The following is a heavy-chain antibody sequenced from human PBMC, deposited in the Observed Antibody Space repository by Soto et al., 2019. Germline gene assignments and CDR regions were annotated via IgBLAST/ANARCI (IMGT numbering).Heavy chain of an antibody. Sequence: QLVESGGGLVKPGGSLKVSCAASGGNFNAAWMTGAGQVPGKGLEWAASIKSKGSDETSDHAAPVKGRLTISRDASKNTLYLQMNSLKTEDTAVYYGTHTRGWPPSGFYIWGQGTMITVSS. J-gene: IGHJ3*02. D-gene: IGHD6-19*01. CDR1: GGNFNAAW. V-gene: IGHV3-15*07. CDR2: IKSKGSDETS. CDR3: THTRGWPPSGFYI.